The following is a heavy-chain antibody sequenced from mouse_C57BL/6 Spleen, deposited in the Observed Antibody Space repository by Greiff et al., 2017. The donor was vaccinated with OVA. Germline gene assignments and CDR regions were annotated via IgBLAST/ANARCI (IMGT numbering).Heavy chain of an antibody. Sequence: VKLVESGPGILQSSQTLSLTCSFSGFSLSTSGMGVSWIRQPSGKGLEWLAHIYWDDDKRYNPSLKSRLTFSKDTSRNQVFLKITSVDTADTATYYCARRRTVVATDYAMDYWGQGTSVTVSS. CDR3: ARRRTVVATDYAMDY. V-gene: IGHV8-12*01. D-gene: IGHD1-1*01. J-gene: IGHJ4*01. CDR1: GFSLSTSGMG. CDR2: IYWDDDK.